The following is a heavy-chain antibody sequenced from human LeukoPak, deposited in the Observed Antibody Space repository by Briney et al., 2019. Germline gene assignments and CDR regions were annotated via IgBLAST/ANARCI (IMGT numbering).Heavy chain of an antibody. D-gene: IGHD3-10*01. V-gene: IGHV3-74*01. Sequence: GRSLILSCAASGFTFSSYWMHWVRQAPGKGLMWVSRINTDGSTTSYADSVKGRFTISRDNAKNTLYLQMNSLRAEDTAVYYCARVPYYGSGSYYDYWGQGTLVTVSS. CDR1: GFTFSSYW. J-gene: IGHJ4*02. CDR2: INTDGSTT. CDR3: ARVPYYGSGSYYDY.